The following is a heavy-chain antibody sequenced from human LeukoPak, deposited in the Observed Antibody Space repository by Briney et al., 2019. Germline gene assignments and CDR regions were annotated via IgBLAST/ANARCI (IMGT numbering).Heavy chain of an antibody. Sequence: GASVKVSCKASGYTFTGSYMHWVRQAPGQGLEWMGWIDPNSGGTNYAQKFQGRVTMTRDTSISTAYMELSWLRSDDTAIYYCARIRKDLLTYRDGFDLWGQGTMVTVSS. D-gene: IGHD3-9*01. CDR1: GYTFTGSY. CDR3: ARIRKDLLTYRDGFDL. CDR2: IDPNSGGT. J-gene: IGHJ3*01. V-gene: IGHV1-2*02.